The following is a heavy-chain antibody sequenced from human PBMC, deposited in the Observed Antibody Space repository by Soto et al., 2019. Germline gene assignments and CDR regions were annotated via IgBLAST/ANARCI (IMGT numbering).Heavy chain of an antibody. V-gene: IGHV1-8*01. Sequence: GASVKVSCKASGYTFTSYDINWVRQATGQGLEWMGWMNPNSGNTGYAQKFQGRVTMTRNTSISTAYMELSSLRSEDTAVYYCATPESIAAAGTRYYYYGMDVWGQGTTVTVSS. CDR3: ATPESIAAAGTRYYYYGMDV. CDR2: MNPNSGNT. D-gene: IGHD6-13*01. CDR1: GYTFTSYD. J-gene: IGHJ6*02.